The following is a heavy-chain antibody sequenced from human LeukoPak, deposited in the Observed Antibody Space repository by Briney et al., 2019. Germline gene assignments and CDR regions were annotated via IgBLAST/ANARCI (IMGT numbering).Heavy chain of an antibody. J-gene: IGHJ4*02. Sequence: GGSLRLSCAASGFTFSSYSMNRVRQAPGKGLEWVSCISGSSSYIYYADSVKGRFTISRDNAKNSLYLQMNSLRAEDTALYYCARAHNWKYGSFDFWGQGTLVTVSS. CDR1: GFTFSSYS. V-gene: IGHV3-21*01. CDR3: ARAHNWKYGSFDF. CDR2: ISGSSSYI. D-gene: IGHD1-7*01.